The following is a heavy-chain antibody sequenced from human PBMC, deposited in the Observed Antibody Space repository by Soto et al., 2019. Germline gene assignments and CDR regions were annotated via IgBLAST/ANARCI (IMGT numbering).Heavy chain of an antibody. CDR2: ISAYNGNT. J-gene: IGHJ6*02. V-gene: IGHV1-18*04. D-gene: IGHD3-22*01. Sequence: GASVKVSCKASGYTFTSYGISWVRQAPGQGLEWMGWISAYNGNTNYAQKLQGRVTMTTDTSTSTAYMELRSLRAEDTALYYCAKDISRITMIVVGNRFYGMDVWGQGTTVTVSS. CDR3: AKDISRITMIVVGNRFYGMDV. CDR1: GYTFTSYG.